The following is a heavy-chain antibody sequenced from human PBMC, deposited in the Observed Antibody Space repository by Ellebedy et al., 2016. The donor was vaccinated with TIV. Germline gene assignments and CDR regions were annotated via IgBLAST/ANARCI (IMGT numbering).Heavy chain of an antibody. J-gene: IGHJ4*02. CDR2: ITAGGGSI. D-gene: IGHD3-22*01. Sequence: GESLKISCAASGFTFSDHAMTWVRQTPGKGPEWVSGITAGGGSIHYVDSVKGRFTISRDNSKKTLYLQMNSLRAEDTAVYYCVKLDSSGFYYGRLDYWGQGTLVTVSS. CDR1: GFTFSDHA. V-gene: IGHV3-23*01. CDR3: VKLDSSGFYYGRLDY.